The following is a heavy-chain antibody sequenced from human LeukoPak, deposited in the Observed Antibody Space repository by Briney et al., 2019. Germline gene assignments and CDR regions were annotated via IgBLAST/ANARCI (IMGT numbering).Heavy chain of an antibody. J-gene: IGHJ4*02. V-gene: IGHV3-30*02. CDR3: AKDFDILTGYLPSGDY. CDR2: IRYDGSNK. CDR1: GFTFSSYG. Sequence: GGSLRLSCAASGFTFSSYGMHWVRQAPGKGLEWVAFIRYDGSNKYYADSVKGRFTISRDNSKNTLYLQMNSLRAEDTAVYYCAKDFDILTGYLPSGDYWGQGTLVTVSS. D-gene: IGHD3-9*01.